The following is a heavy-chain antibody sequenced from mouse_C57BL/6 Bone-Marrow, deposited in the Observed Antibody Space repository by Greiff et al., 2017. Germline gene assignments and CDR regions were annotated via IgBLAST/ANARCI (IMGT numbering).Heavy chain of an antibody. CDR2: IYPGSGNT. CDR1: GYTFTDYY. D-gene: IGHD6-1*01. CDR3: ARNYAWAGSKYFDG. V-gene: IGHV1-76*01. J-gene: IGHJ1*03. Sequence: VQLQQSGPELVRPGASVKMSCKASGYTFTDYYINWVKQRPGQGLEWIGRIYPGSGNTYYNEKFKGKATLTAETSSSTAYMQLSSLTSEDSAVYFCARNYAWAGSKYFDGWGTGTTVTVAS.